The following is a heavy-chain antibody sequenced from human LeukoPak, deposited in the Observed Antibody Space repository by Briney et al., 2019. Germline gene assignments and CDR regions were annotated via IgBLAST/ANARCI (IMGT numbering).Heavy chain of an antibody. D-gene: IGHD5-12*01. CDR1: GGSISNYY. CDR3: ARKLSGDY. J-gene: IGHJ4*02. Sequence: SETLSLTCTVSGGSISNYYWTWIRQPLGKALEWIGYVYYTGSTNYNPSLKSRVSISVDTSKNQFSLQLRSVTAADTAVYYCARKLSGDYWGQGTLVTVSS. CDR2: VYYTGST. V-gene: IGHV4-59*08.